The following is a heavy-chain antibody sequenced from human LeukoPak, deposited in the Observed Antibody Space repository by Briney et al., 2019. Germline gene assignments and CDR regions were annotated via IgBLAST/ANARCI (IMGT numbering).Heavy chain of an antibody. CDR3: ATLKRGSIYGYFDF. CDR1: GGSLSSHY. Sequence: SETLSLTCTVSGGSLSSHYWSWIRQPPGKGLEWIAYLLDSVNTKDNPSLQSRLTLSADTSKDQFSLRLTSVTAADTAVYYCATLKRGSIYGYFDFWGQGIKVTVSS. V-gene: IGHV4-59*11. D-gene: IGHD5-18*01. CDR2: LLDSVNT. J-gene: IGHJ4*02.